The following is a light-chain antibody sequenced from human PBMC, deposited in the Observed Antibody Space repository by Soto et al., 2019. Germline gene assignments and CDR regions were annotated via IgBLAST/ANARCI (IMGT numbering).Light chain of an antibody. V-gene: IGKV2-28*01. Sequence: DIVMTQSPLALPVTPGEPVSISCRSSQSLLHSNGYNSLDWYLQKPGQSPQLLISLGSNRASGVTDRFSGSGSGTDFTLQISRVEAEDVGVYYCIQALHRPPNTFGQGTKLEIK. CDR1: QSLLHSNGYNS. CDR2: LGS. CDR3: IQALHRPPNT. J-gene: IGKJ2*01.